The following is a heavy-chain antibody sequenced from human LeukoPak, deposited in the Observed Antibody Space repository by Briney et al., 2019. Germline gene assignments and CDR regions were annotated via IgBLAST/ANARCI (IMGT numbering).Heavy chain of an antibody. CDR2: MNPNSGNT. J-gene: IGHJ6*02. Sequence: ASVKVSCKASGYTFTSYDINWVRQATGQGLEWMGWMNPNSGNTGYAQKFQGRVTMTRNTSISTAYMELSSLRSEDTAVYYCARVSIAAAGYYYYGMDVWGQGTTVTVSS. V-gene: IGHV1-8*01. CDR1: GYTFTSYD. CDR3: ARVSIAAAGYYYYGMDV. D-gene: IGHD6-13*01.